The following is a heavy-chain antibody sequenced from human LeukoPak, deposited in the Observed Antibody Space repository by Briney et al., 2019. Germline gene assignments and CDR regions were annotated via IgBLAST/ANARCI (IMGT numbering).Heavy chain of an antibody. D-gene: IGHD2-2*01. CDR2: MNPNSGNT. CDR1: GYTFTSYD. CDR3: ARGSYLEDRGYCSSTSCYSYGMDV. J-gene: IGHJ6*02. Sequence: ASVKVSCKASGYTFTSYDINWVRQATGQGLEWMGWMNPNSGNTGYAQKFQGRVTMTRNTSISTAYMELSSLRSEDTAVYYCARGSYLEDRGYCSSTSCYSYGMDVWGQGTTVTVSS. V-gene: IGHV1-8*01.